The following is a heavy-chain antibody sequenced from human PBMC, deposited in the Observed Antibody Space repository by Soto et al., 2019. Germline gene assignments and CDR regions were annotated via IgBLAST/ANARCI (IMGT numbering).Heavy chain of an antibody. CDR2: IYSTGNT. Sequence: QLHLQESGPGLVKPSETLSLSSTVSGGSITSSSYWGWFRQPPGKGLEWIGSIYSTGNTYYNPSLKGRVTISADTSKNQFSLNLISVTAADTAVYYCRSSSRYSTDVWGQGTTVTVSS. CDR1: GGSITSSSY. V-gene: IGHV4-39*01. J-gene: IGHJ6*02. CDR3: RSSSRYSTDV. D-gene: IGHD6-13*01.